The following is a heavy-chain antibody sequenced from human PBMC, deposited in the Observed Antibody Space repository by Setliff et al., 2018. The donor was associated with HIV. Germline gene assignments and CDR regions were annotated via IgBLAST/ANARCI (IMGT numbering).Heavy chain of an antibody. Sequence: GESLKISCKGSGYSFTSYWISWVRQMPGKGLEWMGRIDPSDSYTNYRPSFQGHVTISADKSISTAYLQWSSLKASDTAMYYCARHVRPGYCSSTSCPTHNWFDPWGQGTLVTV. V-gene: IGHV5-10-1*01. CDR3: ARHVRPGYCSSTSCPTHNWFDP. CDR1: GYSFTSYW. CDR2: IDPSDSYT. D-gene: IGHD2-2*03. J-gene: IGHJ5*02.